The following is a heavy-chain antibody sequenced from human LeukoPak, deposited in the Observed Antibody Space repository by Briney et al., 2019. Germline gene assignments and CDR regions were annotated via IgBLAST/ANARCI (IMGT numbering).Heavy chain of an antibody. D-gene: IGHD3-22*01. V-gene: IGHV3-48*03. Sequence: GGSLRLSCAASGFTFSSYEMNWVRQAPGKGLEWVSYISSSGSTIYYADSVKGRFTISRDNAKNSLYLQMNSLRAEDTALYYCAKGTGGYYGPFDSWGQGTLVTVSS. CDR1: GFTFSSYE. CDR2: ISSSGSTI. CDR3: AKGTGGYYGPFDS. J-gene: IGHJ4*02.